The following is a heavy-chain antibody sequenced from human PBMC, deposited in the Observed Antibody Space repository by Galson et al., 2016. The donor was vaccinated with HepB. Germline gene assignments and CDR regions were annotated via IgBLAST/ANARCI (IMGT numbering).Heavy chain of an antibody. D-gene: IGHD4-17*01. V-gene: IGHV3-23*01. CDR1: GLTFSSYA. CDR2: ISGSGGST. Sequence: SLRLSCAASGLTFSSYAMNWVRQAPGEGLEWASSISGSGGSTYYADSVKGRFTISRDNSKNRLYQQMNSLRAEDTAIYYCAKDVSYSDYGPYHYFYGLDVWGKGTTVTVSS. J-gene: IGHJ6*04. CDR3: AKDVSYSDYGPYHYFYGLDV.